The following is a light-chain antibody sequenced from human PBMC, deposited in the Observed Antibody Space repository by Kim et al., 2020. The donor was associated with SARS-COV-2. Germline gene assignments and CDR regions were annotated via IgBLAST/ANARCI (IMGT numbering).Light chain of an antibody. Sequence: LSPGERATLSWRASQSVSSSYLGWYQQKTGQAPRLLIYGASSRATGIADRFRGSGSGKDFTLTISRLEPEDFAVYYCQQYGSPLTFGGGTKVDIK. CDR1: QSVSSSY. J-gene: IGKJ4*01. CDR2: GAS. CDR3: QQYGSPLT. V-gene: IGKV3-20*01.